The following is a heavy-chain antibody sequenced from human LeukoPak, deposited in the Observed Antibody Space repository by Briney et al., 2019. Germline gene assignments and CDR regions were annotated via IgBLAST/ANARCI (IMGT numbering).Heavy chain of an antibody. Sequence: ASVKVSCKASGYTFTGYYMHWVRQAPGQGLEWMGWINPNSGGTNYAQKFQGRVTMTRDTSISTAYMELSRLRSDDTAVYYCARATESRGASNWFDPWGQGTLVTVSS. CDR2: INPNSGGT. CDR1: GYTFTGYY. D-gene: IGHD3-10*01. CDR3: ARATESRGASNWFDP. V-gene: IGHV1-2*02. J-gene: IGHJ5*02.